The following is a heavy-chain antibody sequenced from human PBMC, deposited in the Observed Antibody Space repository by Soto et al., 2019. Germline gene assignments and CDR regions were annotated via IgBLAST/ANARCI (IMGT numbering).Heavy chain of an antibody. D-gene: IGHD5-12*01. Sequence: PSQTLSLTCAISGDSVSSNSAAWNWIRQSPSRGLEWLGRTYYRSKWYNDYAVSVKSRITIKPDTSKNQFSLQLNSVTPEDTAVYYCARVWSIVVTDQNYYYGMDVWGQGTTVTVSS. V-gene: IGHV6-1*01. CDR1: GDSVSSNSAA. J-gene: IGHJ6*02. CDR3: ARVWSIVVTDQNYYYGMDV. CDR2: TYYRSKWYN.